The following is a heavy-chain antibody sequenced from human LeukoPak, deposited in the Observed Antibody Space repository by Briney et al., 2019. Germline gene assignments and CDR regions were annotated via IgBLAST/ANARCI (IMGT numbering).Heavy chain of an antibody. J-gene: IGHJ4*02. D-gene: IGHD3-22*01. V-gene: IGHV3-23*01. Sequence: GGSLRLSCAASGLTFSSYAMSWVRQAPGKGLGWVSAISGSGGSTYYADSVKGRFTISRDNSKNTLYLQMNSLRAEDTAVYYCAKAPGHYDSSGPFDYWGQGTLVTVSS. CDR3: AKAPGHYDSSGPFDY. CDR2: ISGSGGST. CDR1: GLTFSSYA.